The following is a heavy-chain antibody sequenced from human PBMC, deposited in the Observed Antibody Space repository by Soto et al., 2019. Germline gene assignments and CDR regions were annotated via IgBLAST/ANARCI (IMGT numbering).Heavy chain of an antibody. J-gene: IGHJ4*02. D-gene: IGHD2-8*02. CDR2: INHSGST. Sequence: QVQLQQWGAGLLKPSETLSLTCAVYGGSFSGYYWSWIRQPPGKGLEWIGEINHSGSTNYSPSLKSRVTISVDTSKNQFSLKLSSVTAADTAVYYCARETIDWTGIGFDYWGQGTLVTVSS. CDR3: ARETIDWTGIGFDY. CDR1: GGSFSGYY. V-gene: IGHV4-34*01.